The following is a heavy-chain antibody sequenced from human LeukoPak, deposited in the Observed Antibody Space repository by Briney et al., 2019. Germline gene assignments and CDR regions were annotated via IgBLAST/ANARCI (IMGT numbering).Heavy chain of an antibody. CDR3: ARQHIVVVTASESWFDP. J-gene: IGHJ5*02. D-gene: IGHD2-21*02. CDR1: GGSISGYY. Sequence: SETLSLTCTVSGGSISGYYWSWIRQPPGKGLEWIGYIYYSGSTNYNPSLKSRVTISVGTSKNQFSLKLSSVTAADTAVYYCARQHIVVVTASESWFDPWGQGTLVTVSS. CDR2: IYYSGST. V-gene: IGHV4-59*01.